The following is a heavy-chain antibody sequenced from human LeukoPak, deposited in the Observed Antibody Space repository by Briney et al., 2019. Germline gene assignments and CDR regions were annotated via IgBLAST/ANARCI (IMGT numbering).Heavy chain of an antibody. CDR2: IKRDGSAK. Sequence: GGSLRLSCAATGFTFRDYWMTWVRRPPGKGLEWVANIKRDGSAKYYVDSVKGRFTLSRDNAKNSLYLQMNSLRAEDTAVYYCARDAFDLWGRGTLVTVSS. V-gene: IGHV3-7*01. CDR1: GFTFRDYW. CDR3: ARDAFDL. J-gene: IGHJ2*01.